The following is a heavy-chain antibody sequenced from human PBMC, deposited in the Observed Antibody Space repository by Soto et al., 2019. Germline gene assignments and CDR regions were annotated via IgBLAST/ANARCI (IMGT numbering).Heavy chain of an antibody. D-gene: IGHD2-2*03. V-gene: IGHV1-69*13. CDR1: GGTFSSYA. J-gene: IGHJ6*02. Sequence: SVKGSCKASGGTFSSYAISWVRQAPGQGLEWMGGIIPIFGTANYAQKVQGRVTITADGSTSTAYMELSSLRCEETAVYYCARDGYCSSTSCYFRWNYSYYGMDVWGQGTTVTVSS. CDR2: IIPIFGTA. CDR3: ARDGYCSSTSCYFRWNYSYYGMDV.